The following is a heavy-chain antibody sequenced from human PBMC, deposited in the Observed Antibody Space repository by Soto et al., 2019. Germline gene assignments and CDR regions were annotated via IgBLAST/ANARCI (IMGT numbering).Heavy chain of an antibody. CDR1: GFTFSNVW. Sequence: EVQLVESGGGLVKPGGSLRLSCAASGFTFSNVWMSWVRQAPGKGLEWVGRIRSKTDGGTTDYAAPVKGRFIISRDDSKNTVSLQMKSLKTEDTAVYYCRTQWLDWGQGTLVTVSS. D-gene: IGHD6-19*01. V-gene: IGHV3-15*01. CDR3: RTQWLD. CDR2: IRSKTDGGTT. J-gene: IGHJ4*02.